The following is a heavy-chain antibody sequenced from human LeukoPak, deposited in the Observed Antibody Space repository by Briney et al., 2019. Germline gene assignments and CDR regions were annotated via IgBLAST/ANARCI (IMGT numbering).Heavy chain of an antibody. CDR3: AKEPYDSSGYYLDY. Sequence: GGSLRLSCAASGFTFRSFALSWVRQAPGKGLEWVSTISGDGASTYNADSVKGRFTISRDTSKKTLYLQMNSLRVEDTAVYYCAKEPYDSSGYYLDYWGQGTLVTVSS. D-gene: IGHD3-22*01. J-gene: IGHJ4*02. V-gene: IGHV3-23*01. CDR2: ISGDGAST. CDR1: GFTFRSFA.